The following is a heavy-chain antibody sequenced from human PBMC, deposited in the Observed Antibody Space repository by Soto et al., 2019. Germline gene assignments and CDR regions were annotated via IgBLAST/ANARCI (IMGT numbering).Heavy chain of an antibody. Sequence: SLRLSCAASGFTFDDYAMHWVRQAPGKGLEWVSVISWNSGSIGYADSVKGRFTISRDNAKNSLYLQMNSLRAEDTALYYCAKDMGGKWNYGITFDYWGQGTLVTGSS. V-gene: IGHV3-9*01. CDR1: GFTFDDYA. CDR2: ISWNSGSI. CDR3: AKDMGGKWNYGITFDY. D-gene: IGHD1-7*01. J-gene: IGHJ4*02.